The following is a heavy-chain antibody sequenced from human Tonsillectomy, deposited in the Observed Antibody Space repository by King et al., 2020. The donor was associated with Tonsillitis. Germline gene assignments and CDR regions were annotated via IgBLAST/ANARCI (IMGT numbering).Heavy chain of an antibody. CDR2: IRSKAYGGTT. J-gene: IGHJ4*02. V-gene: IGHV3-49*03. CDR3: TGDLLRGTMVRGVIRY. CDR1: GFTFGDYA. D-gene: IGHD3-10*01. Sequence: VQLVESGGGLVQPGRSLRLSCTASGFTFGDYAMSWFRQAPGKGLEWVGFIRSKAYGGTTEYAASVKGRFTISRDDSKSIAYLQMNSLKTEDTAVYYCTGDLLRGTMVRGVIRYWGQGTLVTVSS.